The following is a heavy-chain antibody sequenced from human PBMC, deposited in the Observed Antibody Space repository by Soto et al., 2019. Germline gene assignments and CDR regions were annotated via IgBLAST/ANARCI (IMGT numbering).Heavy chain of an antibody. CDR1: GGSFSGYY. J-gene: IGHJ2*01. CDR2: INHSGST. Sequence: SETLSLTCAVYGGSFSGYYWSWIREPPGKGLEWIGEINHSGSTNFNPSLKSRVSISVDTSKKQFSLKLSSVTAADTAVYYCAAHLKTTVTAYLYFYLWGRGTLVTVSS. V-gene: IGHV4-34*01. CDR3: AAHLKTTVTAYLYFYL. D-gene: IGHD4-17*01.